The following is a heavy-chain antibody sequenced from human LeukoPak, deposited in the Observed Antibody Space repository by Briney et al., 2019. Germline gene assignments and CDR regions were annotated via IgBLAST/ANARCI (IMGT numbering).Heavy chain of an antibody. CDR3: ARDLVGYSYLDY. J-gene: IGHJ4*02. CDR2: IWYDGSNK. D-gene: IGHD5-18*01. V-gene: IGHV3-33*01. Sequence: GGSLRLSCAASGFTFSSYGMLWVRQAPGKGLEWVAVIWYDGSNKYYADSVKGRFTISRDNSKNTLYLQMNSLRAEDTAVYYCARDLVGYSYLDYWGQGTLVTVSS. CDR1: GFTFSSYG.